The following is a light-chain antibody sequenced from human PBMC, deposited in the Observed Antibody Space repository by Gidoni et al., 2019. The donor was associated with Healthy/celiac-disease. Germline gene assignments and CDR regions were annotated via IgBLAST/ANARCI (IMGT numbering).Light chain of an antibody. J-gene: IGKJ1*01. CDR1: QSVSSSY. CDR2: GAS. Sequence: DIVLTQSTGTQSLSPGEKATPTCRASQSVSSSYLAWYQQKPGQAPRLLIYGASSRATGIPDRFSGSGSGTDFTLTISRLEPEDFAVYYCQQYGSSPRVTFGQGTKVEIK. V-gene: IGKV3-20*01. CDR3: QQYGSSPRVT.